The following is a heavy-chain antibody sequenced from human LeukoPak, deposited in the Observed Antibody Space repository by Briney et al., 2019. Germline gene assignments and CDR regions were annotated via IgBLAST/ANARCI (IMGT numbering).Heavy chain of an antibody. CDR1: GFHFGSYG. CDR3: VKEHSTTWFVFDF. CDR2: IRYHGSDR. J-gene: IGHJ4*02. V-gene: IGHV3-30*02. D-gene: IGHD3-10*01. Sequence: GGSLRLSCAASGFHFGSYGMHWVRQAPGKGLQWVAFIRYHGSDRYYADSVKGRFTISRDNSESTLFLQMSSLRVDDTAVYHCVKEHSTTWFVFDFWGQGTLVTVSS.